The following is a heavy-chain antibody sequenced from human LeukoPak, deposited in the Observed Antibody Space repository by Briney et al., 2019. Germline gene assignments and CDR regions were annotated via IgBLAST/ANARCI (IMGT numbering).Heavy chain of an antibody. J-gene: IGHJ5*02. CDR2: ISAYNGNT. CDR1: GYTFTSYG. D-gene: IGHD2-2*02. CDR3: ARDIVVVPAAICWFDP. V-gene: IGHV1-18*01. Sequence: ASVKVSCKASGYTFTSYGISWVRQAPGQGLEWMGWISAYNGNTNYAQKLQGRVTMTPAPSTSTAYMGLGSLRSDDTAVYYCARDIVVVPAAICWFDPWGQGTPVTVSS.